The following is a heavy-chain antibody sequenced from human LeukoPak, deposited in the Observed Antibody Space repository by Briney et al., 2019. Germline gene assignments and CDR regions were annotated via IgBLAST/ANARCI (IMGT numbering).Heavy chain of an antibody. CDR1: GFTFSSYA. CDR2: ISSNGGST. CDR3: ARDWADFDWLLSPGAFDI. V-gene: IGHV3-64*01. Sequence: PGGSLRLSCAASGFTFSSYAMHWVRQAPGKGLEYVSAISSNGGSTYYANSVKGRFTISRDNSKNTLYLQMGSLRAEYMAVYYCARDWADFDWLLSPGAFDIWGQGTMVTVSS. D-gene: IGHD3-9*01. J-gene: IGHJ3*02.